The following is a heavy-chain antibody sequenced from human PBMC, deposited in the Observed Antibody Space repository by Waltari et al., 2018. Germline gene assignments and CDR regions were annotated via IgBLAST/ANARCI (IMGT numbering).Heavy chain of an antibody. CDR3: SRDGGVHIVGDGAFDI. V-gene: IGHV4-59*01. Sequence: QVQLQESGPGLVKPSETLSLTCTVSGGSISSYYWSWIRQPPGKGLEWIGYIYYSGSTNSNPSLKRRVTISVDTSKNQFSLKLSSVTAADTAVDYCSRDGGVHIVGDGAFDIWGQGTMVTVSS. CDR1: GGSISSYY. CDR2: IYYSGST. D-gene: IGHD2-21*01. J-gene: IGHJ3*02.